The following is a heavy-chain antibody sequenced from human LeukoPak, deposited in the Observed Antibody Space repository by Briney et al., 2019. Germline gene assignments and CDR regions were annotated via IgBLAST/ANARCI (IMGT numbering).Heavy chain of an antibody. V-gene: IGHV4-38-2*02. Sequence: SETLSLTCTVSGYSISSGYYWGWIRQPPGKGLEWIGNIYPTGSTYYNPSLKSRVTISVDTSKNQFSLKLSSVTAADTAVYYCARHHDYVWGSYRRTFDPWGQGTLVTVSS. CDR1: GYSISSGYY. D-gene: IGHD3-16*02. CDR3: ARHHDYVWGSYRRTFDP. CDR2: IYPTGST. J-gene: IGHJ5*02.